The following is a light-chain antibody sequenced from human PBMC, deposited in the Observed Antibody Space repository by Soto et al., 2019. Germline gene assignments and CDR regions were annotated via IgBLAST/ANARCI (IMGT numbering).Light chain of an antibody. CDR3: SSYTSSSTEV. Sequence: QSALTQPASVSGSPGQSITISCTGTSSYVGGYNYVSWYQHQPGTAPKLLIYDVNSRPSGVSDRFSGSKSGNTASLTISGLQAEDEADYYCSSYTSSSTEVFGTGTKLTVL. V-gene: IGLV2-14*03. CDR1: SSYVGGYNY. J-gene: IGLJ1*01. CDR2: DVN.